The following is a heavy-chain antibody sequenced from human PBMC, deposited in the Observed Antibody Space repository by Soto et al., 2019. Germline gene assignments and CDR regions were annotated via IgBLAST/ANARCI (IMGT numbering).Heavy chain of an antibody. D-gene: IGHD2-15*01. V-gene: IGHV4-61*01. CDR3: ARHGSQYGGNFDY. J-gene: IGHJ4*02. Sequence: SETLSLTCTVSGGSVSSGSYYWSWIRQPPGKGLEWIGYIYYRGSTNYNPSLKSRVTISVDTSKNEFSLKLSSVTAADTAVYFRARHGSQYGGNFDYWGQGTLVTVSS. CDR2: IYYRGST. CDR1: GGSVSSGSYY.